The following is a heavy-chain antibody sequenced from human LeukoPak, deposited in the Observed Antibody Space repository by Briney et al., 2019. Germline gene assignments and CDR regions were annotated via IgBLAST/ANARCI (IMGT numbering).Heavy chain of an antibody. J-gene: IGHJ4*02. CDR1: GFTFSSYG. CDR3: AKDLWFGELLASSFDY. Sequence: QSGGSLRLSCAASGFTFSSYGMHGVRQAPGKGLEGVAVISYEGSNKYYADSVKGRFTITRDNSKNTLYLQMNSLRAEDTAVYYCAKDLWFGELLASSFDYWGQGPLVTVSS. D-gene: IGHD3-10*01. V-gene: IGHV3-30*18. CDR2: ISYEGSNK.